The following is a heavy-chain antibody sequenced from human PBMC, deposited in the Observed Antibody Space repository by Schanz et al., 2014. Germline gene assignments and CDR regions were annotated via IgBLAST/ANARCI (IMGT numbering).Heavy chain of an antibody. CDR1: GFTFSRYW. CDR3: ARVLGGDEGLDQ. V-gene: IGHV3-7*01. D-gene: IGHD4-17*01. Sequence: EVQLVESGGGLVQPGGSLRLCCVASGFTFSRYWMTWVRQAPGKGLEWVANIKQDGSAKNYVDSVKGRFTISRDNPKNSLCLQMNSLRAEDTALYYCARVLGGDEGLDQWGQGTLVTFSS. CDR2: IKQDGSAK. J-gene: IGHJ4*02.